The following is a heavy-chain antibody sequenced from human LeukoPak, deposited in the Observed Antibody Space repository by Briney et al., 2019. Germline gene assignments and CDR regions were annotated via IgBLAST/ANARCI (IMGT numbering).Heavy chain of an antibody. J-gene: IGHJ4*02. Sequence: PGGSLRLSCEASGFTFSTYNMNWVRQAPGKRLEWVSSITSSSSYIYYADSVKGRFTISRDNAKNSLYLQMNSLRAEDTAIYYCAKEGKTRTWNYSQAKPVYWGQGTLVTVSS. CDR2: ITSSSSYI. CDR3: AKEGKTRTWNYSQAKPVY. CDR1: GFTFSTYN. V-gene: IGHV3-21*04. D-gene: IGHD3-10*01.